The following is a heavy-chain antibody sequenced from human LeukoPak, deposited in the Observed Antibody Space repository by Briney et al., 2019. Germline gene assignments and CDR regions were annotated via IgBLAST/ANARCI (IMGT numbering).Heavy chain of an antibody. CDR1: GFTFSSYS. CDR3: AKDGFGFGELLPLRLDY. D-gene: IGHD3-10*01. Sequence: KAGGSLRLSCAASGFTFSSYSMNWVRQAPGKGLEWVSSISSSSSYIYYADSVKGRFTISRDNSKNTLYLQMNSLRAEDTAVYYCAKDGFGFGELLPLRLDYWGQGTLVTVSS. V-gene: IGHV3-21*04. J-gene: IGHJ4*02. CDR2: ISSSSSYI.